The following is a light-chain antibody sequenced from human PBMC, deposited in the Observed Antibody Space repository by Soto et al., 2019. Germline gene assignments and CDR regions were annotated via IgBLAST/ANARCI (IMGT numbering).Light chain of an antibody. J-gene: IGLJ2*01. CDR3: SSYTSTNTLI. CDR1: SSDVGSYNY. V-gene: IGLV2-14*01. Sequence: QSALTQPASVSGSPGQSIPISCTGTSSDVGSYNYVSWYQQNPGKAPKLIIHDVSNRPSGVSNRFSGSKSGNTASLTISGLQAEDEANYYCSSYTSTNTLIFGGGTQLTVL. CDR2: DVS.